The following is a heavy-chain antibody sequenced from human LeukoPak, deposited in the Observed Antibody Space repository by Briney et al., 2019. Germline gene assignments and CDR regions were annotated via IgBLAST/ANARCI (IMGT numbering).Heavy chain of an antibody. D-gene: IGHD3-3*01. CDR1: GGSISSGDYY. J-gene: IGHJ4*02. CDR3: ASTYYDFWSGHLYYFDY. V-gene: IGHV4-30-4*01. Sequence: SETLSLTCTVSGGSISSGDYYWSWIRQPPGKGLEWIGYIYYSGSTYYNPSLKSRVTISVDTSKNQFSLKLSSVTAADTAVYYCASTYYDFWSGHLYYFDYWGQGTLVTVSS. CDR2: IYYSGST.